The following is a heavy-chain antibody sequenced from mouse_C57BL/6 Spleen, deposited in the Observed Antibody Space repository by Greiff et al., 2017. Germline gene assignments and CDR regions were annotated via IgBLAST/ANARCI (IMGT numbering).Heavy chain of an antibody. Sequence: VQLQQSGPELVKPGASVKIPCKASGYTFTDYNMDWVKQSHGKSLEWIGDINPNNGGTIYNQKFKGKATLTVDKSSSTAYMELSSLTSKVPAVYYCARSGDYSYGDCSMDYWGQGTSVTVSS. D-gene: IGHD2-13*01. J-gene: IGHJ4*01. CDR3: ARSGDYSYGDCSMDY. V-gene: IGHV1-18*01. CDR2: INPNNGGT. CDR1: GYTFTDYN.